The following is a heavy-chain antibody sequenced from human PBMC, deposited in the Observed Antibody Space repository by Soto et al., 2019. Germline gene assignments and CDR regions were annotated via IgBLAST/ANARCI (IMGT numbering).Heavy chain of an antibody. J-gene: IGHJ4*02. D-gene: IGHD3-22*01. CDR1: GGSLSSGGYY. Sequence: QVQLQESGPGLVKPSQTLSLTCTVSGGSLSSGGYYWSWIRQHPGKGLEWIGYIYYSGSTYYNPSLKSRVTISVDTSKNQFALKLSSVTAADTAVYYCAREMGLVGGSGSFDYWGQGTLVTVSS. CDR3: AREMGLVGGSGSFDY. CDR2: IYYSGST. V-gene: IGHV4-31*03.